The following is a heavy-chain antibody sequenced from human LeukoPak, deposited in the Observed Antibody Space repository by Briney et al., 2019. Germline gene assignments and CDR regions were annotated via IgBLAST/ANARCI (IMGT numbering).Heavy chain of an antibody. CDR3: ARGRGLLWFGELLYYYFDY. V-gene: IGHV4-59*01. D-gene: IGHD3-10*01. Sequence: PSETLSVTCTVSGGSISSYYWSWIRQPPGKGLEWIGYIYYSGSTNYNPSLKSRVTISVDTSKNQFSLKLSSVTAADTAVYYCARGRGLLWFGELLYYYFDYWGQGTLVTVSS. J-gene: IGHJ4*02. CDR2: IYYSGST. CDR1: GGSISSYY.